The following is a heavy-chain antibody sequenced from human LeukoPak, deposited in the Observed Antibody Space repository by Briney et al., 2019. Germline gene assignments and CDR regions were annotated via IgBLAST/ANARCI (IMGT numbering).Heavy chain of an antibody. Sequence: GRSLRLSCAASGFTFSSYAMHWVRQAPGKGLEWVAVISYDGSNKYYADSVKGRFTISRDNSKNTLYLQMNSLRAEDTAVYYCANAVAGNYYFDYWGQGTLVTVSS. CDR2: ISYDGSNK. D-gene: IGHD6-19*01. J-gene: IGHJ4*02. CDR1: GFTFSSYA. CDR3: ANAVAGNYYFDY. V-gene: IGHV3-30-3*01.